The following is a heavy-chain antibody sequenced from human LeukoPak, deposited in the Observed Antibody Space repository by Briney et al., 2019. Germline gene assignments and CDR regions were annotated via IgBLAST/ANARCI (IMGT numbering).Heavy chain of an antibody. CDR2: ISSSGSTI. V-gene: IGHV3-11*01. CDR3: ARWATHYDILTGYTDNDY. D-gene: IGHD3-9*01. J-gene: IGHJ4*02. Sequence: GGSLRLSCAASGFTFSDYYMSWIRQAPGKGLEWVSYISSSGSTIYYADSVKGRFTISRDNAKNSLYPQMNSLRAEDTAVYYCARWATHYDILTGYTDNDYRGQGTLVTVSS. CDR1: GFTFSDYY.